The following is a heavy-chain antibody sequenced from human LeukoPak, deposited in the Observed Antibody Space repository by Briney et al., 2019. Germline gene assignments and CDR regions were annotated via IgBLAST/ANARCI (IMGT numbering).Heavy chain of an antibody. J-gene: IGHJ4*02. CDR3: ARGSEWLIGMTYYFDY. Sequence: PSETLSLTCTVSGGSISSGSYYWSWIRQPAGKGLEWIGRIYTSGSTNYNPSLKSRVTISVDTSKNQFSLKLSSVTAADTAVYYCARGSEWLIGMTYYFDYWGQGTLVTVSS. V-gene: IGHV4-61*02. CDR2: IYTSGST. CDR1: GGSISSGSYY. D-gene: IGHD6-19*01.